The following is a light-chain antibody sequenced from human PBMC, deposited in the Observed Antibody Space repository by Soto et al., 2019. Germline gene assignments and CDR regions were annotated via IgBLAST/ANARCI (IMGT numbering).Light chain of an antibody. CDR2: EVS. J-gene: IGLJ2*01. Sequence: QSALTQPASVSGSPGQSITISCTGTNSDVGGYNYVSWYQQHPGKAPKLMIYEVSNRPSGVSNRFSGSKSGNTASLTISGLQAEDEADYFCSSYTSSSTLVVFGGGTTVTVL. CDR3: SSYTSSSTLVV. CDR1: NSDVGGYNY. V-gene: IGLV2-14*01.